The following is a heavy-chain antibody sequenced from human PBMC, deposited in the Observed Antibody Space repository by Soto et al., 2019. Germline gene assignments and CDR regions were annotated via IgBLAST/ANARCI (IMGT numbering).Heavy chain of an antibody. CDR3: ARAGVVRTNYGIGV. D-gene: IGHD2-2*01. CDR1: GCTFSLYG. Sequence: GGSLRLSSEASGCTFSLYGMHWVREAPGKGLECVAVIWYDVSNKYYADSVKGRFTISRDNSKNTLYLQMNSLRAEETAVYYCARAGVVRTNYGIGVWCQGTTVTVSS. CDR2: IWYDVSNK. J-gene: IGHJ6*02. V-gene: IGHV3-33*01.